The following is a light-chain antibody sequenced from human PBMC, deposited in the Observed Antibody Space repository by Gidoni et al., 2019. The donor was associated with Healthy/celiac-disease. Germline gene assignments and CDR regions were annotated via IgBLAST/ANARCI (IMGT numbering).Light chain of an antibody. J-gene: IGKJ2*03. V-gene: IGKV1-33*01. CDR2: DAS. CDR3: RQYDDLFS. Sequence: IQMTQSPSSLSASVRDRVPITYQPRQDISNYLNWYRQNPGKAPKLLIYDASNLETGFPSKSIGSGSGTDFTFTISSLQLKVIATHYCRQYDDLFSFGQGTKLEIK. CDR1: QDISNY.